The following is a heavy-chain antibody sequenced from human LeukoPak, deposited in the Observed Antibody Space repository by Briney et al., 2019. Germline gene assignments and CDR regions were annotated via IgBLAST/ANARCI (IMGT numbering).Heavy chain of an antibody. CDR3: ARYGDYGYYYYYMDV. V-gene: IGHV1-18*01. CDR2: ISAYNSNT. J-gene: IGHJ6*03. Sequence: GASVKVSCKASGYTFTSYGISWVRQAPGQGLEWMGWISAYNSNTNYAQKLQGRVTMTTDTSTSTAYMELRSLRSDDTAVYYCARYGDYGYYYYYMDVWGKGTTVTVSS. D-gene: IGHD4-17*01. CDR1: GYTFTSYG.